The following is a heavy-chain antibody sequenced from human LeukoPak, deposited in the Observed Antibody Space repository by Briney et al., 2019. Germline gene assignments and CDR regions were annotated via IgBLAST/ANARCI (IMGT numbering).Heavy chain of an antibody. Sequence: GASVKVSCKASGNTFTGYYMHWVRQAPGQGLEWMGWINPNSGGTNYAQKFQGRVTMTRDTSISTAYMELSRLRSDDTAVYYCARVMGWFGGNDAFDIWGQGTMVTVSS. J-gene: IGHJ3*02. CDR3: ARVMGWFGGNDAFDI. CDR2: INPNSGGT. CDR1: GNTFTGYY. D-gene: IGHD3-10*01. V-gene: IGHV1-2*02.